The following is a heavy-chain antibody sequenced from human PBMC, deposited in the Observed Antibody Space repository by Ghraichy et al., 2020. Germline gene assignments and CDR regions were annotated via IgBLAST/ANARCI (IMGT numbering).Heavy chain of an antibody. J-gene: IGHJ4*02. CDR3: ARHIRFLEWSESLFDY. V-gene: IGHV4-59*08. Sequence: SETLSLTCTVSGGSISSYYWSWIRQPPGKGLEWIGYIYYSGSTNYNPSLKSRVTISVDTSKNQFSLKLSSVTAADTAVYYCARHIRFLEWSESLFDYWGQGTLVTVSS. CDR2: IYYSGST. D-gene: IGHD3-3*01. CDR1: GGSISSYY.